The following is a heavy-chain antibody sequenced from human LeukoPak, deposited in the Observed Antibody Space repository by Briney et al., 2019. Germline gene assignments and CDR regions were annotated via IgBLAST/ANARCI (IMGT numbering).Heavy chain of an antibody. CDR2: ISAYNGNT. V-gene: IGHV1-18*01. J-gene: IGHJ6*03. Sequence: ASVKVSCKASGYTFTSYGISWVRQAPGQGLEWMGWISAYNGNTNYAQKLQGRVTMTTDTSTSTAYMELRSLRSDDTAVYYCARSGVAISSYYYYYMDVWGKGTTVTVSS. CDR1: GYTFTSYG. D-gene: IGHD2-8*01. CDR3: ARSGVAISSYYYYYMDV.